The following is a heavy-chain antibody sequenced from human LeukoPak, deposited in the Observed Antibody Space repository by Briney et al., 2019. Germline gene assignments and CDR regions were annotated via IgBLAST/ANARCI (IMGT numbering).Heavy chain of an antibody. V-gene: IGHV3-33*01. CDR2: IWYDGSNK. J-gene: IGHJ5*02. CDR1: GFTFSSYG. CDR3: ARDHNYYDSSGYSP. Sequence: GGSLRLSCAASGFTFSSYGMHWVRQAPGKGLEWVAVIWYDGSNKYYADSVKGRFTISRDNSKNTLYLQMNSLRAEDTAVYYCARDHNYYDSSGYSPWGQGTLVTVSS. D-gene: IGHD3-22*01.